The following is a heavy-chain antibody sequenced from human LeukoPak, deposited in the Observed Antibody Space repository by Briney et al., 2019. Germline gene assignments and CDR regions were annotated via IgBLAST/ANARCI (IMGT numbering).Heavy chain of an antibody. V-gene: IGHV1-2*02. Sequence: ASVKVSCKASGYTFTGYYMHWVRQAPGQGLEWMGWINPNSGGTNYAQKSQGRVTMTRDTSISTAYMEVRRLKSDDTAVYYCARDASMKPLDYWGQGTVVTVSS. CDR3: ARDASMKPLDY. D-gene: IGHD6-6*01. CDR1: GYTFTGYY. J-gene: IGHJ4*02. CDR2: INPNSGGT.